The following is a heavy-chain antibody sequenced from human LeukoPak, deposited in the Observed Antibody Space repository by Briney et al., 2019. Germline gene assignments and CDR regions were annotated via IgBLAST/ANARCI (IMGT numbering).Heavy chain of an antibody. CDR2: IYYSGST. CDR3: ARDEYGDEGLVY. V-gene: IGHV4-31*03. CDR1: GGSISSGGYY. Sequence: PSETLSRTCTVSGGSISSGGYYWSWIRQHPGKGLEWIGYIYYSGSTYYNPSLKSRVTISVDTSKNQFSLKLSSVTAADTAVYYCARDEYGDEGLVYWGQGTLVTVSS. J-gene: IGHJ4*02. D-gene: IGHD4-17*01.